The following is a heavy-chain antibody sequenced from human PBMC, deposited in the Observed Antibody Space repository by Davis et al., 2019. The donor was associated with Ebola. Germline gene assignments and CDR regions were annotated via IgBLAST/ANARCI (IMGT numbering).Heavy chain of an antibody. Sequence: ASVKVSCKASGYTFTSYGISWVRQAPGQGLEWMGWISAYNGNTNYAQKLQGRVTMTTDTSTSTAYMELRSLRSDDTAVYYCARGDCSGGSCYSTDYWGQGTLVTVSS. CDR1: GYTFTSYG. CDR3: ARGDCSGGSCYSTDY. J-gene: IGHJ4*02. D-gene: IGHD2-15*01. CDR2: ISAYNGNT. V-gene: IGHV1-18*01.